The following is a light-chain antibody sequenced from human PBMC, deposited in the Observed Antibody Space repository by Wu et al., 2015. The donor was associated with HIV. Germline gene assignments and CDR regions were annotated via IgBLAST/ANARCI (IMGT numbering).Light chain of an antibody. V-gene: IGKV3-20*01. CDR2: GAS. CDR3: HQYGSGYLYR. J-gene: IGKJ2*03. CDR1: QSASSSY. Sequence: EGVLTQYPGTLSLSPGERATLSCRASQSASSSYIAWYQQKPGQAPRLLIYGASNRAADIPDRFSGSGSGTDFTLTISRLEPEDSAVYYCHQYGSGYLYRFGQGTKLEIK.